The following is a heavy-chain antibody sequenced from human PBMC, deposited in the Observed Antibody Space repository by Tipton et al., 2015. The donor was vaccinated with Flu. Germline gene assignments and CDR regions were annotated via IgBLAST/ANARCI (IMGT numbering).Heavy chain of an antibody. Sequence: SLRLSCAASGFTFSSYEMNWVRQAPGKGLEWVSYISSSGSTIYYADSVKGRFTISRDNAKNSLYLQMNSLRAEDTAVYYCARDFTRPLISGWYAEPYFDYWGQGTLVAVSS. CDR1: GFTFSSYE. D-gene: IGHD6-19*01. CDR2: ISSSGSTI. V-gene: IGHV3-48*03. J-gene: IGHJ4*02. CDR3: ARDFTRPLISGWYAEPYFDY.